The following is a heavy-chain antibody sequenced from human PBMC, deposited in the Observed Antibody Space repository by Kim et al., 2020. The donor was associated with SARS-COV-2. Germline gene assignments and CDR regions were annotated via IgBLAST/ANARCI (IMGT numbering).Heavy chain of an antibody. Sequence: ASVKVSCKASGYTFTNYAMIWMRQAPGQGLEWMGWLKTNTGNPTYAQGFTGRFVFSMDTSITMAYLQISNLKAEDTAVYYCATGGRAAGSGDYFDYWGQGTLVTVSS. V-gene: IGHV7-4-1*04. J-gene: IGHJ4*02. CDR1: GYTFTNYA. CDR3: ATGGRAAGSGDYFDY. D-gene: IGHD6-13*01. CDR2: LKTNTGNP.